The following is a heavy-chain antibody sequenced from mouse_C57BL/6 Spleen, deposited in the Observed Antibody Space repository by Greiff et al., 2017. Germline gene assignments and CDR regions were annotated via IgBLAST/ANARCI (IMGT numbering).Heavy chain of an antibody. Sequence: QVQLKQSGPELVKPGASVKISCKASGYAFSSSWMNWVKQRPGKGLEWIGRIYPGDGDTNYNGKFKGKATLTADKSSSTAYMQLSSLTSEDSAVXFCASHYYGSSYSYAMDYWGQGTSVTVSS. V-gene: IGHV1-82*01. J-gene: IGHJ4*01. CDR1: GYAFSSSW. CDR2: IYPGDGDT. D-gene: IGHD1-1*01. CDR3: ASHYYGSSYSYAMDY.